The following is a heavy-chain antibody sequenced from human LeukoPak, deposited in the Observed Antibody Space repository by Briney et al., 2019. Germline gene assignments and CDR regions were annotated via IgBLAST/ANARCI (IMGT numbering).Heavy chain of an antibody. CDR3: ARMYYYGSGMGFDP. CDR1: GFTVSSNY. V-gene: IGHV3-66*01. Sequence: PGESLRLSCAATGFTVSSNYMSWVRQAPGKGLEWVSVIYSGGSTYYADSVKGRFTISRDNSKNTLYLQMNSLRAEDTAVYYCARMYYYGSGMGFDPWGQGTLVTVSS. CDR2: IYSGGST. J-gene: IGHJ5*02. D-gene: IGHD3-10*01.